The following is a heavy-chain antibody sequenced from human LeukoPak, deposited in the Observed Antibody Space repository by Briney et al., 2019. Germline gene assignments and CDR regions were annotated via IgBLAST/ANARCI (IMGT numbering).Heavy chain of an antibody. D-gene: IGHD3-22*01. CDR1: GFTFSNYA. V-gene: IGHV3-23*01. Sequence: GGSLRLSCAASGFTFSNYAMSWVRQAPGKGLEWVSAISGSGGSTYYADSVKGRFTISRDNSKNTLYLQMNSLRAEDTAVYYCAKISGYYLLLPSDYWGQGTLVTVSS. CDR2: ISGSGGST. CDR3: AKISGYYLLLPSDY. J-gene: IGHJ4*02.